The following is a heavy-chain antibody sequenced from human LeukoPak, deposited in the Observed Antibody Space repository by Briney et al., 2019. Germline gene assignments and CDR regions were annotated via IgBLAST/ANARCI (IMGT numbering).Heavy chain of an antibody. V-gene: IGHV1-69*05. CDR1: GGTFNSYA. Sequence: ASVKVSCKASGGTFNSYAISWVRQAPGQGLEWMGRIIPIFGTANYAQKFQGRVTITTDESTSTAYMELSSLRSEDTAVYYCARDVCSGGSRYPEDPWGQGTLVTVSS. D-gene: IGHD2-15*01. CDR2: IIPIFGTA. J-gene: IGHJ5*02. CDR3: ARDVCSGGSRYPEDP.